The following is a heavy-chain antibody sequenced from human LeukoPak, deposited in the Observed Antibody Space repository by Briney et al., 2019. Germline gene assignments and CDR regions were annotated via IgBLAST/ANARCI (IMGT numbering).Heavy chain of an antibody. D-gene: IGHD1-26*01. V-gene: IGHV4-59*01. J-gene: IGHJ4*02. Sequence: SETLSLTCTVSGGSISSYYWSWIRQPPGKGLEWIGYIYYSGSTNYNPSLKSRVTISVDTSINQFSLKLNSVTAADTAVYYCARDLSGSYYHDWGQGTLVTVSS. CDR3: ARDLSGSYYHD. CDR2: IYYSGST. CDR1: GGSISSYY.